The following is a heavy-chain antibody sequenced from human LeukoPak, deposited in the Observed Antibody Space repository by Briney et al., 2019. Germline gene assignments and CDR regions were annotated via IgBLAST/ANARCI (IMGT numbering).Heavy chain of an antibody. D-gene: IGHD6-13*01. Sequence: PGGSLRLSCAASGFTFTSHWMHWVRQAPGKGLVWVSRINSDGTITTYADSAQGRFTISRDNAKNTLYLQMNSLRVEDTAVYYCALRKTHTYSSSWYLLDYWGQGTLVTVSS. CDR2: INSDGTIT. CDR1: GFTFTSHW. V-gene: IGHV3-74*01. J-gene: IGHJ4*02. CDR3: ALRKTHTYSSSWYLLDY.